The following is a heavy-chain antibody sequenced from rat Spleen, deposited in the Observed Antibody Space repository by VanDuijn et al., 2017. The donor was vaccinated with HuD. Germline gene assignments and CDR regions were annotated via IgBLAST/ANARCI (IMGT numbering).Heavy chain of an antibody. D-gene: IGHD1-4*01. Sequence: EVQLVESDGGLVQPGRSLKLSCAASGFSFSDHYVAWVRQAPTKGLEWVATINYDGSSTFYRDSVRARFTISRDNAKSILYLQMNSLKSEDTATYYCTRVDYPGVAHYFDYWGQGVMVTVSS. CDR1: GFSFSDHY. J-gene: IGHJ2*01. CDR2: INYDGSST. V-gene: IGHV5-17*01. CDR3: TRVDYPGVAHYFDY.